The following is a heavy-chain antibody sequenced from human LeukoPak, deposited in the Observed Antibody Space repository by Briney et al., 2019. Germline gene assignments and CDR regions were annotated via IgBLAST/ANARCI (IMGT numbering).Heavy chain of an antibody. J-gene: IGHJ4*02. CDR2: IYHNGNT. V-gene: IGHV4-4*02. Sequence: SGTLSLTCTISGGSVSSSNWWGWIRQPPGKVLEWIGEIYHNGNTGYNPSLKSRVTISVDTSKNQFSLKLSSVTAADTAVYYCARGYDSSDYWGQGTLVTVSS. D-gene: IGHD3-22*01. CDR1: GGSVSSSNW. CDR3: ARGYDSSDY.